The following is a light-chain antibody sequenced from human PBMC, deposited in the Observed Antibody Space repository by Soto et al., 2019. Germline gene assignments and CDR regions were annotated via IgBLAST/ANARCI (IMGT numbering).Light chain of an antibody. Sequence: QSALTQPASVSGSPGQSITISCTGTSSDVGGYNYVSWYQQHPGKAPKLVIFDVSDRPSGVSNRFSGSKSGNTASLTISGLQAEDDADYSCSSYTSSSTRVFGTGTQLTVL. V-gene: IGLV2-14*01. J-gene: IGLJ1*01. CDR1: SSDVGGYNY. CDR2: DVS. CDR3: SSYTSSSTRV.